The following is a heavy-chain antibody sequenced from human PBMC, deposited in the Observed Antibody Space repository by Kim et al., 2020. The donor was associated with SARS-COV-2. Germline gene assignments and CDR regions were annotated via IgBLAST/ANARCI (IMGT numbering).Heavy chain of an antibody. V-gene: IGHV1-18*01. CDR3: ARDGIAADGTVQKTYYYYGMDV. D-gene: IGHD6-13*01. J-gene: IGHJ6*02. CDR2: ISAYNGNT. CDR1: GYTFTSYG. Sequence: ASVKVSCKASGYTFTSYGISWVRQAPGQGLEWMGWISAYNGNTNYAQKLQGRVTMTTDTSTSTAYMELRSLRSDGTAVYYCARDGIAADGTVQKTYYYYGMDVWGQGTTVTVSS.